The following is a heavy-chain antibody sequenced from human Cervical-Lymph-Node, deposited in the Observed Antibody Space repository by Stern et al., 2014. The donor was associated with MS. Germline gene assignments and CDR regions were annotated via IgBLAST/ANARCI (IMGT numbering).Heavy chain of an antibody. D-gene: IGHD2-21*02. CDR1: GYPFSGYY. CDR3: ARKVEVTGIYGF. J-gene: IGHJ4*02. Sequence: VQLVESGAEVKKPGASVKVSCKTSGYPFSGYYMHWVRQAPGQGLEWMGWINPKSGGTNYAQKFQDRVTMTRDTSISTAYMELSSLRSDDTAVYYCARKVEVTGIYGFWGQGTLVTVSS. CDR2: INPKSGGT. V-gene: IGHV1-2*02.